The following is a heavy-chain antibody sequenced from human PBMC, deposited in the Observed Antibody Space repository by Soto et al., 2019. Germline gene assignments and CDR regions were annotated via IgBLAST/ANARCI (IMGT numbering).Heavy chain of an antibody. D-gene: IGHD3-9*01. CDR3: AKDSEADILTGYYNLAFFDY. V-gene: IGHV3-23*01. CDR1: GFTFSSYA. Sequence: EVQLFESGGGLVQPGGSLRLSCAASGFTFSSYAMSWVRQAPGKGLEWVSAISGSGGSTYYADSVKGRFTISRDNSKNTLYLQMNSLRAEDTAVYYCAKDSEADILTGYYNLAFFDYWGQGTLVTVSS. J-gene: IGHJ4*02. CDR2: ISGSGGST.